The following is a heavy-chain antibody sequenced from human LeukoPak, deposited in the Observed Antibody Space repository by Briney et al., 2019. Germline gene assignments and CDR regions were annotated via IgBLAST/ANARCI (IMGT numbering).Heavy chain of an antibody. CDR3: ARGHNSTLPD. V-gene: IGHV3-7*04. D-gene: IGHD1-20*01. J-gene: IGHJ4*02. CDR1: GFTFSLYW. Sequence: GGSLRLSCAASGFTFSLYWMAWVRQAPGKGLEWVANIKEDGSEKYYVDSVKGRFTISRDNARNSMYLEMNSLRAEDTAVYYCARGHNSTLPDWGQGSLVTVSS. CDR2: IKEDGSEK.